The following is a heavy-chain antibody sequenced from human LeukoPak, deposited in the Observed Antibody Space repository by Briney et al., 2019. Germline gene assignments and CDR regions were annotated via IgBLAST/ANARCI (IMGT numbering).Heavy chain of an antibody. Sequence: GGSLRLSCAASGFSVSGNYMSWVRQAPGKGLECVSANYSGGATYYTDSVKGRFTMSRHTSKNTLDLQMNSLRVEDSAVYYCARWKMEGIVVDVFDIWGQGTRVTVSS. V-gene: IGHV3-53*04. CDR1: GFSVSGNY. J-gene: IGHJ3*02. CDR2: NYSGGAT. CDR3: ARWKMEGIVVDVFDI. D-gene: IGHD3-22*01.